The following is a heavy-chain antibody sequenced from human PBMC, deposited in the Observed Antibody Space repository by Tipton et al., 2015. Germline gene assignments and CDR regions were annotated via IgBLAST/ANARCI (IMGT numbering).Heavy chain of an antibody. J-gene: IGHJ4*02. CDR1: GGSFSGYS. V-gene: IGHV4-34*01. D-gene: IGHD4-23*01. CDR2: INHSGRT. CDR3: ARARGRHGGLFDS. Sequence: GLVKPSETLSLTCAVYGGSFSGYSWSWIRQPPGKGLEWIGEINHSGRTNYNPSLKSRVITSVDTSKNQFSLRLSSVTAADTAVYYCARARGRHGGLFDSWGQGILVTVSS.